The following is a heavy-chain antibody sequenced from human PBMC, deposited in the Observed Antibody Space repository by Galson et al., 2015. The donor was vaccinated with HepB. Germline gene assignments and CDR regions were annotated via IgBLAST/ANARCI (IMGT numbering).Heavy chain of an antibody. D-gene: IGHD2-15*01. V-gene: IGHV1-69*04. CDR3: ASDSLGYCSGGSCYSQPSRDY. CDR1: GGTFSSYA. CDR2: IIPILGIA. J-gene: IGHJ4*02. Sequence: SVKVSCKASGGTFSSYAISWVRQAPGQGLEWMGRIIPILGIANYAQKFRGRVTITADKSTSTAYMELSSLRSEDTAVYYCASDSLGYCSGGSCYSQPSRDYWGQGTLVTVSS.